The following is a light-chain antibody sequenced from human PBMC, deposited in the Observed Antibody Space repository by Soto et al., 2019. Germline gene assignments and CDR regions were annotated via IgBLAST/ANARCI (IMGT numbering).Light chain of an antibody. V-gene: IGLV2-23*01. CDR3: CSYAGSSTLYV. J-gene: IGLJ1*01. CDR1: SSDVGSYNL. Sequence: QSALTQPASVSGSPGQSITISCTGTSSDVGSYNLVSWYQQLPGKAPKLMIFGGTKRPSGVSSRFSGPKSGNTASLTISGLQAEDEADYYCCSYAGSSTLYVFGTGTQLTVL. CDR2: GGT.